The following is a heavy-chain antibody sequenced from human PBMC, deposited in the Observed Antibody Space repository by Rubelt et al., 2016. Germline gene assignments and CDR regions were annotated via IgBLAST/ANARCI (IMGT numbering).Heavy chain of an antibody. Sequence: QVQLVQSGAEVKKPGASVKVSCKASGSTFTRNGFSWVRQAPGQGLEWMGWISGYNGNTHYAQKFQGRVTMATDTSTTTAYMERRSLRSDDTAVYYCARTGMDWKNGVCYDYWGQGTLVIVSS. CDR3: ARTGMDWKNGVCYDY. CDR2: ISGYNGNT. V-gene: IGHV1-18*01. CDR1: GSTFTRNG. J-gene: IGHJ4*02. D-gene: IGHD2-8*01.